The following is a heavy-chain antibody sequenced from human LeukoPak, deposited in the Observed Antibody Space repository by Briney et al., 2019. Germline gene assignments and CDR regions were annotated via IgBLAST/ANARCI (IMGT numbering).Heavy chain of an antibody. Sequence: ASVKVSCKASGYTFTRYAVNWVRQAPGQGLEWMGWINTNTGNPTYGQGFTGRFVFSLDTSVSTAYLQISSLKAEDTAVYYCARWDGGYCTNGVCYNYMDVWGKGTTVTVSS. J-gene: IGHJ6*03. CDR3: ARWDGGYCTNGVCYNYMDV. D-gene: IGHD2-8*01. CDR1: GYTFTRYA. CDR2: INTNTGNP. V-gene: IGHV7-4-1*02.